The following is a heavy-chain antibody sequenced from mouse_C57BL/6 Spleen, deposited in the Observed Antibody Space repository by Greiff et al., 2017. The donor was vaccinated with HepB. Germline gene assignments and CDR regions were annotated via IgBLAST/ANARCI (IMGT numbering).Heavy chain of an antibody. Sequence: EVQLQQSGAELVRPGASVKLSCTASGFNIKDYYMHWVKQRPEPGLEWIGRIDPEDGDTEYAPKFQGKATKTADTSSNTAYLKLSSLTSEDTAVYYCTTQGTSGAYWGQGTLVTVSA. D-gene: IGHD3-3*01. J-gene: IGHJ3*01. CDR3: TTQGTSGAY. CDR1: GFNIKDYY. V-gene: IGHV14-1*01. CDR2: IDPEDGDT.